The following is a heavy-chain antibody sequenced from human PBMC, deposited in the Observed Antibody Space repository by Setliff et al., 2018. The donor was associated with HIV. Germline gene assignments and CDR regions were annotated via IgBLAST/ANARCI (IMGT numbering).Heavy chain of an antibody. CDR2: INHSGST. J-gene: IGHJ5*02. Sequence: PSETLSLTCAVYGGSFSGYYWNWIRQPPGNGLEWIGEINHSGSTKYNPSLKSRVTISADTSKNQISLMLRSMTAADTAVYYCAKHDFGEGSCFDPWGQGSLVTVSS. CDR1: GGSFSGYY. CDR3: AKHDFGEGSCFDP. D-gene: IGHD3-16*01. V-gene: IGHV4-34*07.